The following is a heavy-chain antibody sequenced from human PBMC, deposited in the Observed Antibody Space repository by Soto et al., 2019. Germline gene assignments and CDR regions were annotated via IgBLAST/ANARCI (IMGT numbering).Heavy chain of an antibody. D-gene: IGHD3-22*01. CDR3: VKDDGGYPSTAPH. CDR2: ISGSGDRT. Sequence: EVQLLESGGGVVQPGGSLRLACAASGITISNYPMSWFRQAPGKGLDWVSGISGSGDRTYYADSAKGRFTISKDISRNSLSLQLDSLGVEDTAVYFCVKDDGGYPSTAPHWGQGTLVTVSS. J-gene: IGHJ4*02. V-gene: IGHV3-23*01. CDR1: GITISNYP.